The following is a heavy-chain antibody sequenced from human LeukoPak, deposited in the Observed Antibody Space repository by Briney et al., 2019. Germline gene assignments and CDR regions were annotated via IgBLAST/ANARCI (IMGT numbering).Heavy chain of an antibody. J-gene: IGHJ5*02. D-gene: IGHD3-10*01. Sequence: PSETLSLTCTVSGGSISSYYWSWIRQPPGKELEWIGYIYYSGSTNYNPSLKSRVTISVDTSKNQFSLKLSSVTAADTAVYYCARASRSGSGSYYSNWFDPWGQGTLVTVSS. CDR1: GGSISSYY. CDR2: IYYSGST. CDR3: ARASRSGSGSYYSNWFDP. V-gene: IGHV4-59*01.